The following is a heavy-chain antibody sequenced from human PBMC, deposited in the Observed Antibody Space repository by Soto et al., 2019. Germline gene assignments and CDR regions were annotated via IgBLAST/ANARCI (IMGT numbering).Heavy chain of an antibody. V-gene: IGHV1-18*01. CDR1: GYTFTSYG. Sequence: QVQLVQSGAEVKKPGASVKVSCKASGYTFTSYGISWVRQAPGQGLEWMGWSSAYNGNTNYAQKLQGTVTMTTDTSTSTAYMELRSLRSDDTAVYYCARSNTKLGYCSSTSCYALSSWGQGTLVTVSS. CDR2: SSAYNGNT. D-gene: IGHD2-2*01. J-gene: IGHJ5*02. CDR3: ARSNTKLGYCSSTSCYALSS.